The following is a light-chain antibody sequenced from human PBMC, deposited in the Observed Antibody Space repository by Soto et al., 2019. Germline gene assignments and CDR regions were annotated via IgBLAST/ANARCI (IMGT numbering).Light chain of an antibody. CDR3: QQSYGTPWT. J-gene: IGKJ1*01. Sequence: DIQMTQSPSSLSASVGDRVTITCRASQSISSSLNWYQQKPGKAPKLLIYAASSLQSGVPSRFSGSGSGTDFTLTISSLQPEDSATYYCQQSYGTPWTFGQGTKVEIK. CDR2: AAS. V-gene: IGKV1-39*01. CDR1: QSISSS.